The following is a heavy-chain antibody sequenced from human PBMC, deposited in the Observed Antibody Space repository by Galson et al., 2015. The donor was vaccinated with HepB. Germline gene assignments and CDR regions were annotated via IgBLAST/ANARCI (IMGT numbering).Heavy chain of an antibody. J-gene: IGHJ6*02. D-gene: IGHD3-22*01. CDR2: TYYRSKWYN. V-gene: IGHV6-1*01. CDR3: ARDSFYDNTGYPVPRNFGVDV. Sequence: CAISGDSVSSSTAAWNWIRQSPSRGLEWLGRTYYRSKWYNDYAVSVKSRITINPDTSKNQFSLQLSSVTPDDTAVYYCARDSFYDNTGYPVPRNFGVDVWGQGTTVTGSS. CDR1: GDSVSSSTAA.